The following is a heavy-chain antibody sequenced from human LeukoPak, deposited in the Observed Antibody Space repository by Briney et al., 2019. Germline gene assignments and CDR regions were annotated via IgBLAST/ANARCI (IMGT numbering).Heavy chain of an antibody. Sequence: ASVKVSCKASGGTFSNYAISWVRQAPGQGLEWMGRIIPIFGTANYAQKFQGRVTITADKSTSTAYMELSSLRSEDTAVYYCARDLAYCGGDCYPGGDYWGQGTLVTVSS. CDR3: ARDLAYCGGDCYPGGDY. CDR1: GGTFSNYA. V-gene: IGHV1-69*06. J-gene: IGHJ4*02. CDR2: IIPIFGTA. D-gene: IGHD2-21*02.